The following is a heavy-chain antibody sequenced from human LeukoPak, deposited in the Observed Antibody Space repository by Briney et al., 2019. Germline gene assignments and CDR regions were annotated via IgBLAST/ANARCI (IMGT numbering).Heavy chain of an antibody. D-gene: IGHD3/OR15-3a*01. J-gene: IGHJ4*02. Sequence: PSETLSLTCTVSGDSISSYYWSWIRQPAGKGLEWIGLISTTENTNYNPSLKSRVTISVDTSKNQFSQNLRTVTAADTAVYYCARSTSSGLSLSVWGQGSLVTVSS. CDR3: ARSTSSGLSLSV. CDR2: ISTTENT. V-gene: IGHV4-4*07. CDR1: GDSISSYY.